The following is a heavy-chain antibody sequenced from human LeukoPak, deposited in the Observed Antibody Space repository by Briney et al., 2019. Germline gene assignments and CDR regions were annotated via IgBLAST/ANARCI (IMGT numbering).Heavy chain of an antibody. CDR1: GGTFSSYA. D-gene: IGHD6-13*01. J-gene: IGHJ5*02. CDR3: ARVAAAGPFDP. V-gene: IGHV1-69*05. CDR2: IIPIFGTA. Sequence: ASVKVSCKPFGGTFSSYAISWVRQAPGHGLEWMGGIIPIFGTANYAQKFQGRVTITTDESTSTAYMELSSLRSEDTAVYYCARVAAAGPFDPWGQGTLVTVSS.